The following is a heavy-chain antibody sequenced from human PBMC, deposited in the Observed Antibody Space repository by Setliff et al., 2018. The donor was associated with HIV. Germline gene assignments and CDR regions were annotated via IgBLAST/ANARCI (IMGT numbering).Heavy chain of an antibody. CDR2: IIPIFGTT. D-gene: IGHD4-4*01. CDR1: GDTFSNYA. J-gene: IGHJ4*02. CDR3: APIDPFPHDYSNSSFDY. V-gene: IGHV1-69*06. Sequence: ASVKVSCKASGDTFSNYAISWVRQAPGQGLEWMGGIIPIFGTTNYAQKFEGRVTITADKSTSTAYMEVNSLRFEDTAVYYCAPIDPFPHDYSNSSFDYWGQGTLVTVSS.